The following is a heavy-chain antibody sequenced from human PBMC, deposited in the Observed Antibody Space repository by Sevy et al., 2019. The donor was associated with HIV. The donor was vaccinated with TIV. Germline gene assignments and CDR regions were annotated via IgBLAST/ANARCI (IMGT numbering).Heavy chain of an antibody. D-gene: IGHD3-22*01. Sequence: GGSLRLSCAASGFTVSSNYMSWVRQAPGKGLEWVSDIYSGGSTYYADSVKGRFTISRDNSKNTLYLQMNSLRAEDTAVYYRARGHYYDSSGYQTNAFDIWGQGTMVTVSS. V-gene: IGHV3-53*01. CDR1: GFTVSSNY. J-gene: IGHJ3*02. CDR3: ARGHYYDSSGYQTNAFDI. CDR2: IYSGGST.